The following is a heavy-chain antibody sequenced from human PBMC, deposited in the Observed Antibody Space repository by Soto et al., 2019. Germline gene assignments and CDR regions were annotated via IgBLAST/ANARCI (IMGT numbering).Heavy chain of an antibody. CDR1: EGTFRKFA. Sequence: GPQGHSWSASEGTFRKFAMYGISKAPGKALEYVSGISGQGDRTNYADFVKGRFSISRDNSNNTLHLQLISLKTEDTAVYYCVRGSISAALRPTSFWFWGQGARLTVSS. V-gene: IGHV3-64D*06. CDR2: ISGQGDRT. D-gene: IGHD2-15*01. J-gene: IGHJ4*02. CDR3: VRGSISAALRPTSFWF.